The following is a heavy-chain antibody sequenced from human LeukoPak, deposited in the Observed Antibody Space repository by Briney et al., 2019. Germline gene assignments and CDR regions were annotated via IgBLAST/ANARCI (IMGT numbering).Heavy chain of an antibody. D-gene: IGHD4-17*01. Sequence: PGGSLRLSCAASGFTFSSYALTWVHQAPGKGLEWVSSIGSGGGSTYYADSVKGRFTISRDNSKNTVYLQMNSLRAEDTAVYYCAKDDYGDFLFDYWGQGTLVTVSS. V-gene: IGHV3-23*01. CDR2: IGSGGGST. CDR1: GFTFSSYA. J-gene: IGHJ4*02. CDR3: AKDDYGDFLFDY.